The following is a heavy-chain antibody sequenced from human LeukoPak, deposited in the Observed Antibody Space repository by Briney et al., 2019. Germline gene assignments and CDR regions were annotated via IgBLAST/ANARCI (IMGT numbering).Heavy chain of an antibody. CDR3: ARDSGTAMVKGYYYYYYMDV. D-gene: IGHD5-18*01. V-gene: IGHV1-18*01. Sequence: PGASVKVSCKASGYTFTSYGISWVRQAPGQGLEWMGWISAYNGNTNYAQKPQGRVTMTTDTSTSTAYMELRSLRSDDTAVYYCARDSGTAMVKGYYYYYYMDVWGKGTTVTVSS. J-gene: IGHJ6*03. CDR1: GYTFTSYG. CDR2: ISAYNGNT.